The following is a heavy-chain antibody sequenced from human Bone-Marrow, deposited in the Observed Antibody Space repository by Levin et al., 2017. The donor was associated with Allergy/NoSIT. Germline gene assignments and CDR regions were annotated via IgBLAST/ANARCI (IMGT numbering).Heavy chain of an antibody. Sequence: SVKVSCKASGITFSNCGIYWLRQAPGQGLEWMGGIIPMFGTTKYAQTFQGRVTMTADLSTTTAFMDLRNLRSEDTAVYYCARDLPPQYSATSDTGGMDLWGQGTTVTVSS. CDR3: ARDLPPQYSATSDTGGMDL. D-gene: IGHD4-11*01. CDR1: GITFSNCG. V-gene: IGHV1-69*13. CDR2: IIPMFGTT. J-gene: IGHJ6*02.